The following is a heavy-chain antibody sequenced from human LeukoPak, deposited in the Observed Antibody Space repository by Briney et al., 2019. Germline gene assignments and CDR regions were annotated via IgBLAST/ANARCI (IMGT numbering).Heavy chain of an antibody. D-gene: IGHD6-19*01. CDR1: GGSFSGDF. CDR2: INHSGST. J-gene: IGHJ4*02. CDR3: ARVRYSSGWRPFDY. V-gene: IGHV4-34*01. Sequence: SETLSLTCAVNGGSFSGDFWSWIRQSPGKGLEWIGEINHSGSTNYNPSLKSRVTISVDTSKNQFSLKLSSVTAADTAVYYCARVRYSSGWRPFDYWGQGTLVTVSS.